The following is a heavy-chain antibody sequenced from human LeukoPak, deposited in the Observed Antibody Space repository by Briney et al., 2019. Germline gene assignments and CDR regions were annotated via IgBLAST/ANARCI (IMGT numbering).Heavy chain of an antibody. CDR3: TSDRDDYGDYFDY. V-gene: IGHV3-66*01. CDR1: GFTFSNYG. CDR2: IYSGGST. D-gene: IGHD4-17*01. Sequence: GGSLRLSCAASGFTFSNYGMNWVRQAPGKGLEWVSVIYSGGSTYYADSVKGRFTISRDNSKNTLYLQMNSLRAEDTAVYYCTSDRDDYGDYFDYWGQGTLVTVSS. J-gene: IGHJ4*02.